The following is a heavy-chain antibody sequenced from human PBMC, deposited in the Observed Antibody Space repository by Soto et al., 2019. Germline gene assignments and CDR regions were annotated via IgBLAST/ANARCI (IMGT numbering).Heavy chain of an antibody. J-gene: IGHJ4*02. V-gene: IGHV1-69*13. CDR2: IIPIFGTA. CDR1: GGTFSSYA. D-gene: IGHD6-13*01. Sequence: SVKVSFKASGGTFSSYAISWLRQAPGQGLEWMGGIIPIFGTANYAQKFQGRVTITADESTSTAYMELRSLRSEDTAVYYCAKSLAAAGRFDYWGQGTLVTVSS. CDR3: AKSLAAAGRFDY.